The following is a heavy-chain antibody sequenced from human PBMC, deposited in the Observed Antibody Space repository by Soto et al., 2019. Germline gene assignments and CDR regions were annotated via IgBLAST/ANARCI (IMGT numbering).Heavy chain of an antibody. CDR3: ARVGGDVKRRGRGYYYGMDV. Sequence: QVQLQESGPGLVKPSETLSLTCTVSGGSVSSGSYYWSWIRQPPGKGLEWIGYIYYSGSTNYNPSLQSRVSISVDTSKNLFSLKLSSVTAADTAVYYCARVGGDVKRRGRGYYYGMDVWGQVTTVTVSS. J-gene: IGHJ6*02. CDR2: IYYSGST. D-gene: IGHD2-21*01. CDR1: GGSVSSGSYY. V-gene: IGHV4-61*01.